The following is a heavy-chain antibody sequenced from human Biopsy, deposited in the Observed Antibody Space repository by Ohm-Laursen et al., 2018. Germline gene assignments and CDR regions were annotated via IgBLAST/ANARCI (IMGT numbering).Heavy chain of an antibody. J-gene: IGHJ4*02. Sequence: SLRLSCAASGFTFTNYAMSWVRQAPGKGLEWVSSISASDDSKYYGDSVKGRFTISRDSSTNTLYLQMNSLRVEDTAVYYCARGPSGVATIGRGQGTLVTVSS. CDR1: GFTFTNYA. CDR3: ARGPSGVATIG. CDR2: ISASDDSK. V-gene: IGHV3-23*01. D-gene: IGHD5-24*01.